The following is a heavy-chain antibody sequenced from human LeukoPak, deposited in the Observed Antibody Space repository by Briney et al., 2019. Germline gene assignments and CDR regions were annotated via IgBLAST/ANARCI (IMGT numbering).Heavy chain of an antibody. CDR3: ARVARYGTHYFDY. Sequence: GRSLRLSCAASGFTFSSYAMHWVRQAPGKGLEWVAVISYDGSNKCYADSVKGRFTISRDNSKNTLYLQMNSLRAEDTAVYYCARVARYGTHYFDYWGQGTLVTVSS. CDR2: ISYDGSNK. CDR1: GFTFSSYA. D-gene: IGHD3-16*02. J-gene: IGHJ4*02. V-gene: IGHV3-30-3*01.